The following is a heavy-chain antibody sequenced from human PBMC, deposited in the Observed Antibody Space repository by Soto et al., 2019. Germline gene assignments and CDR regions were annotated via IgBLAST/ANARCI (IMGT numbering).Heavy chain of an antibody. Sequence: GGSLRLSCAASGFTFSLYSMIWVRQAPGKGLEWVASITSSSSYIYYEDSLKGRFTISRDNAKNSLFLQLDSLRAEDTAVYYCARAPRGGVTPLGFDYWGQGTLVTVSS. CDR1: GFTFSLYS. D-gene: IGHD3-16*01. CDR3: ARAPRGGVTPLGFDY. J-gene: IGHJ4*02. CDR2: ITSSSSYI. V-gene: IGHV3-21*01.